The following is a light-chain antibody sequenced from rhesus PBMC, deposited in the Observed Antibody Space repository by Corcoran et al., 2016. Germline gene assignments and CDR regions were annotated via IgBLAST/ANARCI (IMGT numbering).Light chain of an antibody. V-gene: IGLV2-32*02. J-gene: IGLJ1*01. CDR2: EVS. CDR3: SLHVGSNTDI. Sequence: QAALTQPRSVSGSPGQSVPISCTGTSSDIGGYNYVSWYQQHPGTAPKLMIYEVSKRPSGVSDRCSGSKSGNTASLTISGLQAEDVAEYYCSLHVGSNTDIVGGGTGLTVL. CDR1: SSDIGGYNY.